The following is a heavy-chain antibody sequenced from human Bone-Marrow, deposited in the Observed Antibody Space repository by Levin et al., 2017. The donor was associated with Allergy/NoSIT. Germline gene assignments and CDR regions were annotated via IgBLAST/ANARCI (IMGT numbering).Heavy chain of an antibody. Sequence: GGSLRLSCAASGFTFDNYVMHWVRQAPGKGLEWVSGISWDSGHIGYADSVKGRFTISRDNAKNSLYLQMDNLRPEDTALYHCAKDYEYSKFCISTSCYFYSYGMDVWGQGTTVTVSS. CDR3: AKDYEYSKFCISTSCYFYSYGMDV. V-gene: IGHV3-9*01. D-gene: IGHD2-15*01. CDR2: ISWDSGHI. J-gene: IGHJ6*02. CDR1: GFTFDNYV.